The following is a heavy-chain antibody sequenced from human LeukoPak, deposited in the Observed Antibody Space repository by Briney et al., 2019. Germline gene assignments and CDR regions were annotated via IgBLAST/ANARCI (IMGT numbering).Heavy chain of an antibody. CDR1: GFTFSTYA. D-gene: IGHD4-23*01. CDR2: ITSNGDNT. V-gene: IGHV3-64*01. CDR3: ARDRAGNGDY. Sequence: PGGSLRLSCAASGFTFSTYAMHWVRQAPGKGLEYVSSITSNGDNTYYANSVKRRFTISRDNSKNTLYLQMGSLRAEDMAVYYCARDRAGNGDYWGQGTLVTVSS. J-gene: IGHJ4*02.